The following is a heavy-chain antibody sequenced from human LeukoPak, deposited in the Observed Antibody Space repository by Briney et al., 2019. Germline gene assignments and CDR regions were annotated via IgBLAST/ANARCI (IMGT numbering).Heavy chain of an antibody. Sequence: PSETLSLTCTVSGGSISSSSYYWGWIRQPPGKGLEWIGSIYYSGSTYYNPSLKSRVTISVDTSKNQFSLKLSSVTAADTAVYYCARDPKRPTYYDFWTPLWAFDIWGQGTMVTVSS. CDR1: GGSISSSSYY. CDR3: ARDPKRPTYYDFWTPLWAFDI. D-gene: IGHD3-3*01. J-gene: IGHJ3*02. V-gene: IGHV4-39*02. CDR2: IYYSGST.